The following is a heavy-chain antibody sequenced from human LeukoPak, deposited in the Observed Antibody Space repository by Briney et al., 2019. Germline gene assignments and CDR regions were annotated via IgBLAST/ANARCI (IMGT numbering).Heavy chain of an antibody. J-gene: IGHJ5*02. Sequence: GGSLRLSCAASGFTFSSYAMSWVRQAPGKGLEWVSAISGSGGSTYYADSVKGRFTISRDNSKNTLYLQMNSLRAEDTAVYYCVKDYYYDSSGPNWFDPWGQGTLVTVSS. CDR2: ISGSGGST. CDR3: VKDYYYDSSGPNWFDP. D-gene: IGHD3-22*01. CDR1: GFTFSSYA. V-gene: IGHV3-23*01.